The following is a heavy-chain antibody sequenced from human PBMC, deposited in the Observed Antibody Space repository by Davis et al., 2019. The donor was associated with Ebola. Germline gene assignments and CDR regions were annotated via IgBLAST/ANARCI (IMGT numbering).Heavy chain of an antibody. CDR3: ARDVGRCSGGSCSRYYYYYGMDV. CDR1: GYTFTSYY. CDR2: IIPIFGTA. J-gene: IGHJ6*02. V-gene: IGHV1-69*13. Sequence: SVKVSCKASGYTFTSYYMHWVRQAPGQGLEWMGGIIPIFGTANYAQKFQGRVTITADESTSTAYMELSSLRSEDTAVYYCARDVGRCSGGSCSRYYYYYGMDVWGQGTTVTVSS. D-gene: IGHD2-15*01.